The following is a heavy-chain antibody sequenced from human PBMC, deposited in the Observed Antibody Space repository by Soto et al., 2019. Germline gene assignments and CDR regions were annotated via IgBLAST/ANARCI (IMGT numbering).Heavy chain of an antibody. J-gene: IGHJ4*01. CDR2: INPRGETR. Sequence: GSLRLSCAASGFTFSDYYMNWIRQAPGQGLEWLSFINPRGETRYIADSIRGRFTFSRDNARRSLYVQMNSLRAEDTAVYYCARSGLPLIEILDYWGHGTLVTVSS. D-gene: IGHD1-1*01. V-gene: IGHV3-11*01. CDR3: ARSGLPLIEILDY. CDR1: GFTFSDYY.